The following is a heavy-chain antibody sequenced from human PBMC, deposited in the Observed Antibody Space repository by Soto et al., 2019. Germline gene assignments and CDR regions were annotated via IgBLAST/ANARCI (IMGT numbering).Heavy chain of an antibody. CDR2: IYHSGST. Sequence: QLQLQESGSGLVKPSQTLSLTCAVSGGSISSGDFSWSWIRRPPGKGLEWIGYIYHSGSTYYNPSLKSRVTISVDRSKNQFSLKLSAVTAADTAVYYCARGRRGWYFDLWGRGTLVTVSS. CDR1: GGSISSGDFS. J-gene: IGHJ2*01. CDR3: ARGRRGWYFDL. V-gene: IGHV4-30-2*01.